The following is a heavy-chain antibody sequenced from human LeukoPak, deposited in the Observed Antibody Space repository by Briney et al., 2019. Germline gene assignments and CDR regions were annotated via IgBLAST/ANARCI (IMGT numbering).Heavy chain of an antibody. Sequence: GGSLRLSCAASGFTFSSYAMSWVRQAPGKGLEWVSAISGSGGSTYYADSVKGRFTISRDNSKNTLYLQMNSLRAEDTAVYYWAKDPTITIFDNYMDVWGKGTTVTVSS. D-gene: IGHD3-3*01. V-gene: IGHV3-23*01. J-gene: IGHJ6*03. CDR1: GFTFSSYA. CDR3: AKDPTITIFDNYMDV. CDR2: ISGSGGST.